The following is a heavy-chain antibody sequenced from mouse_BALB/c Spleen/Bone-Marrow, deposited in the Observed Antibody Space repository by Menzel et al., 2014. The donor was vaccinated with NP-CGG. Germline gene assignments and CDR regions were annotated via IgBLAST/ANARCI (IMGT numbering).Heavy chain of an antibody. J-gene: IGHJ4*01. CDR2: ISTYYGNT. CDR1: SYTFTDYA. Sequence: QVHVKQSGPELVRPGVSVKISCKGSSYTFTDYAMHWVKPSHAKSLEWIGVISTYYGNTNYNQKFKGKATMTVDKSSSTAYMELARLTSEDSAVYYCARGLLLLDYWGQGTSVTVSS. CDR3: ARGLLLLDY. V-gene: IGHV1-67*01. D-gene: IGHD1-1*01.